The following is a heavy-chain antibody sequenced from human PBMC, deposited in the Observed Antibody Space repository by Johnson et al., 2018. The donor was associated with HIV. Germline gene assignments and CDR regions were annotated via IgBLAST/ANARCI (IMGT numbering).Heavy chain of an antibody. V-gene: IGHV3-64*01. J-gene: IGHJ3*02. D-gene: IGHD3-10*01. CDR3: AGLAVRGSAGAFDI. CDR2: ISSNGGST. Sequence: MQLVESGGGLVQPGGSLRLSCAASGFTFSSYAMHWVRQAPGKGLEYVSAISSNGGSTYYANSVKGRFTISRDNSKNTLYLQMGSLRAEDTALYYCAGLAVRGSAGAFDIWGQGTLVTVSS. CDR1: GFTFSSYA.